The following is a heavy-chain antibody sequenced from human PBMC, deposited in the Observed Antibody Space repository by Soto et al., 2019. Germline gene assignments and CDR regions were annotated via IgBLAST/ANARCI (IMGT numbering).Heavy chain of an antibody. CDR3: ARESEDLTSNFDY. CDR1: GFTFSISE. V-gene: IGHV3-21*06. J-gene: IGHJ4*02. Sequence: PGGSLRLSCAASGFTFSISEMNWVRQAPGKGLEWVSSISSTTNYIYYGDSMKGRFTISRDNAKNSLYLEMNGLRAEDTAVYYCARESEDLTSNFDYWGQGTLVTVSS. CDR2: ISSTTNYI.